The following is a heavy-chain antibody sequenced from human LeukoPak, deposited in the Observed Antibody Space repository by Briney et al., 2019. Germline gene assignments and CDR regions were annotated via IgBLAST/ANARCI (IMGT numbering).Heavy chain of an antibody. V-gene: IGHV3-30*03. Sequence: QSGGSLRLSCAVSGLTFSNFKMNWVRQAPGKGLEWVAVISYDGRNKDYTDSVKGRFTISRDNSKNTLCLQMNSLRADDTAVYYCARRLSRYSYGLLPDYWGQGTLVTVSS. CDR1: GLTFSNFK. D-gene: IGHD5-18*01. CDR3: ARRLSRYSYGLLPDY. J-gene: IGHJ4*02. CDR2: ISYDGRNK.